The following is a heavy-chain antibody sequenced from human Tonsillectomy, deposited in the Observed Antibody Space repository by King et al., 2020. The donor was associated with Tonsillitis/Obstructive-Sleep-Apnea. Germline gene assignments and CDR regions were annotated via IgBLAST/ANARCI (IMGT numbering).Heavy chain of an antibody. V-gene: IGHV3-9*01. CDR1: GFTFDDYA. CDR2: ISWNSGSI. CDR3: AKSRGSYDWYFDL. D-gene: IGHD1-26*01. Sequence: VQLVESGGGLVQPGRSLRLSCAASGFTFDDYAMHWVRQAPGKGLEWVSGISWNSGSIGYADSVKGRFTISRDNAKNSLYLQMNSPRAEDTALYYCAKSRGSYDWYFDLWGRGTLVTVSS. J-gene: IGHJ2*01.